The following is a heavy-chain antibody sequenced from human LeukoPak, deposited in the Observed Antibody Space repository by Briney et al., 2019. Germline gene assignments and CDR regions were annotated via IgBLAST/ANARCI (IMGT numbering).Heavy chain of an antibody. J-gene: IGHJ6*04. CDR2: ISSSGSTI. V-gene: IGHV3-48*03. CDR3: AELGITMIGGV. D-gene: IGHD3-10*02. CDR1: GFTFSSYE. Sequence: WGSLTLSCAASGFTFSSYEMNWVRQAPGKGLEWVSYISSSGSTIYYADSVKGRFTISRDNAKNSLYLQMNSLRAEDTAVYYCAELGITMIGGVWGKGTTFTISS.